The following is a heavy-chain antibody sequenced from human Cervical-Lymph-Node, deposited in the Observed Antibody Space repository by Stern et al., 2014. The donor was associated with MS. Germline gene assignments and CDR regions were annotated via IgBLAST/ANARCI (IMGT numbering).Heavy chain of an antibody. CDR1: GGTFSKFP. J-gene: IGHJ5*02. CDR3: ALSSETSDRWYSLGYDL. CDR2: IFPVFGTP. V-gene: IGHV1-69*12. D-gene: IGHD6-13*01. Sequence: QDQLVQSGAEVTKPGSSVKVSCKASGGTFSKFPSSWVRQAPGQGIEWMGGIFPVFGTPTYAQEVRGRVTITADVSTSTVYMELSSLRSDDTAVYYCALSSETSDRWYSLGYDLWGQGTLVTVSS.